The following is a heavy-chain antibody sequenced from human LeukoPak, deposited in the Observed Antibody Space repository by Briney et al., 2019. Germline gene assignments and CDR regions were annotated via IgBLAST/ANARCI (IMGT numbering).Heavy chain of an antibody. CDR1: GFTVSRKY. D-gene: IGHD1-1*01. CDR3: AREGVQPYYYYYGMDV. Sequence: PGGSLRLSCAASGFTVSRKYMSWVRQAPGKGLEWVSVIYSGGDTYYADSVKGRFTISRDNSKNTLYLQMNSLRAEDTATYYCAREGVQPYYYYYGMDVWGQGTTVTVSS. V-gene: IGHV3-53*01. CDR2: IYSGGDT. J-gene: IGHJ6*02.